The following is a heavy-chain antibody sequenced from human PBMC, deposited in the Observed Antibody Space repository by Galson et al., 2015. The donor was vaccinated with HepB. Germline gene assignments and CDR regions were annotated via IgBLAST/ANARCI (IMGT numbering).Heavy chain of an antibody. CDR2: MNPNSGNT. D-gene: IGHD1-26*01. Sequence: SCKASGYTFTSYAINWVRQATGQGLEWMGWMNPNSGNTGYAQKFQGRVTMTRNTSISTAYMELSSLRSEDTAVYYCARGIVGAIPHFDYWGQGTLVTVSS. J-gene: IGHJ4*02. CDR3: ARGIVGAIPHFDY. CDR1: GYTFTSYA. V-gene: IGHV1-8*01.